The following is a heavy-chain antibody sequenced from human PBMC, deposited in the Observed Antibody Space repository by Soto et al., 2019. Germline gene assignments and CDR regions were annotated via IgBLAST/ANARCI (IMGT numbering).Heavy chain of an antibody. CDR1: GYTFTGYY. D-gene: IGHD3-22*01. CDR2: INPNSGGT. V-gene: IGHV1-2*02. Sequence: ASVKVSCKASGYTFTGYYMHWVRQAPGQGLEWMGWINPNSGGTNYAQKFQGRVTMTRDTSISKAYMELSRLRSDDTAVYYCARANGYYYDSSGYYYYAFDTWGQGTMVTVSS. CDR3: ARANGYYYDSSGYYYYAFDT. J-gene: IGHJ5*02.